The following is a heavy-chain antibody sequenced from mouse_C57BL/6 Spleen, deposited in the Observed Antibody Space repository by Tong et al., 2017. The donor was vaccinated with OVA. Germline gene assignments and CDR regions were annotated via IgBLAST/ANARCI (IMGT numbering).Heavy chain of an antibody. Sequence: EVQLQESGPELVKPGASVKIPCKASGYTFTDYNMDWVKQSHGKSLEWIGVINPYNGGTSYNQKFKGKATLTVDKSSSTAYMELNSLTSEDTAVYYCARSRGSSSWFAYWGQGTLVTVSA. D-gene: IGHD1-1*01. CDR1: GYTFTDYN. V-gene: IGHV1-18*01. CDR2: INPYNGGT. CDR3: ARSRGSSSWFAY. J-gene: IGHJ3*01.